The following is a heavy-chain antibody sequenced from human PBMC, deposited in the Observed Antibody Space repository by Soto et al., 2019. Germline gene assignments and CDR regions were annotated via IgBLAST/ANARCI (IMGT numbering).Heavy chain of an antibody. CDR3: ARVPVVVVAATSWVFAY. D-gene: IGHD2-15*01. J-gene: IGHJ4*02. CDR2: ISAYNGNT. Sequence: ASVKVSCKASGYTFTSYGISWVRQAPGQGLEWMGWISAYNGNTNYAQKLQGRVTMTTDTSTSTAYMELRSLRSDDTAVYYCARVPVVVVAATSWVFAYWGQGTMVTVS. V-gene: IGHV1-18*01. CDR1: GYTFTSYG.